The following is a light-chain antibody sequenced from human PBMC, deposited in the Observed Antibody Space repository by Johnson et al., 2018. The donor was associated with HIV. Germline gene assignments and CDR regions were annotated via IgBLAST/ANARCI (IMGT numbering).Light chain of an antibody. Sequence: QSLLTQPPSVSAAPGQKVTISCSGNTSKIENNYVSWYQQFPERAPKLLIYDNTKRPSGIPDRFSGSKSDASATLAITGLQTWDEADYYCGTWDTTLSTGGVFGTGTKVTVL. CDR2: DNT. V-gene: IGLV1-51*01. CDR1: TSKIENNY. J-gene: IGLJ1*01. CDR3: GTWDTTLSTGGV.